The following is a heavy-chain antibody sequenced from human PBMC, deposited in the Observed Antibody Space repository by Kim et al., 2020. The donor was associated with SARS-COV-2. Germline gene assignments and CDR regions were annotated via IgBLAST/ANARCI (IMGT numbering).Heavy chain of an antibody. D-gene: IGHD6-6*01. CDR1: GYTFTSYY. J-gene: IGHJ1*01. Sequence: ASVKVSCKASGYTFTSYYMHWVRQAPGQGLEWMGIINPSGGSTSYAQKFQGRVTMTRDTSTSTVYMELSSLRSEDTAVYYCARPRIEYSSSSGVYFQHWGQGTLVTVSS. V-gene: IGHV1-46*01. CDR2: INPSGGST. CDR3: ARPRIEYSSSSGVYFQH.